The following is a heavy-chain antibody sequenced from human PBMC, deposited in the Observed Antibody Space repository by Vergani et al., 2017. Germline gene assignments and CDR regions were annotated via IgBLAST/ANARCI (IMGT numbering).Heavy chain of an antibody. D-gene: IGHD3-10*01. V-gene: IGHV3-66*01. J-gene: IGHJ6*02. CDR2: IYSGGST. CDR3: ARDSFSWFGEPNGMDV. CDR1: GFTVSSNY. Sequence: EVQLVESGGGLVQPGGSLRLSCAASGFTVSSNYMSWVRQAPGKGLEWVSVIYSGGSTYYADSVKGRFTISRDNSKNTLYLQMNSLRAEYTAVYYCARDSFSWFGEPNGMDVWGQGTTVTVSS.